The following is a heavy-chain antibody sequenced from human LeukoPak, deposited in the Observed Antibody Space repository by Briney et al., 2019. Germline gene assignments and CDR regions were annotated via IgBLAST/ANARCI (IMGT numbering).Heavy chain of an antibody. V-gene: IGHV3-23*01. CDR2: ITGSGGAT. D-gene: IGHD2-15*01. Sequence: GGSLRLSCAASGFTFSTYAMNWVRQAPGKGLEWVSIITGSGGATYYPDSVKGRFTISRDNSKNTLYLQMNSVRADDTAVYYCAKGTLGSCSGSTCYPLDYWGLGTLVTVSS. CDR3: AKGTLGSCSGSTCYPLDY. CDR1: GFTFSTYA. J-gene: IGHJ4*02.